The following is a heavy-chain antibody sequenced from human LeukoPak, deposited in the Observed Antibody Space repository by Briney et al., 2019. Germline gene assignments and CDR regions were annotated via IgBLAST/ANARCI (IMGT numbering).Heavy chain of an antibody. CDR2: ISYDGSNK. Sequence: GRSLRLSCAASGFTFSSYAMHWVRQAPGKGLEWVAVISYDGSNKYYADSVKGRFTISRDNSKNTLYLQMNSLRAEDTAVYYCAKDGLRLGYCSSTSCYADWFDPWGQGTLVTVSS. D-gene: IGHD2-2*01. CDR1: GFTFSSYA. V-gene: IGHV3-30-3*01. J-gene: IGHJ5*02. CDR3: AKDGLRLGYCSSTSCYADWFDP.